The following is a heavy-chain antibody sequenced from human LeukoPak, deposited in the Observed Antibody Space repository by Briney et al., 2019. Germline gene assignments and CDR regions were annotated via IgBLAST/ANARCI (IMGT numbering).Heavy chain of an antibody. V-gene: IGHV4-39*01. CDR3: ARQDGYYYDSSGYRIPGPPDY. D-gene: IGHD3-22*01. CDR1: GGSISSSNYY. Sequence: SETLSLTCSVSGGSISSSNYYWGWIRQPPGKGLEWIGSIYYSGNTYYNPSLKSRVTISVDTSKNQFSLKLSSVTAADTAVYYCARQDGYYYDSSGYRIPGPPDYWGQGTLVTVSS. CDR2: IYYSGNT. J-gene: IGHJ4*02.